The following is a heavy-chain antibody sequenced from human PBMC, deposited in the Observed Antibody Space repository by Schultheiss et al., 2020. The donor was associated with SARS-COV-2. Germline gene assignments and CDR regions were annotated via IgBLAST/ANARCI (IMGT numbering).Heavy chain of an antibody. D-gene: IGHD3-22*01. J-gene: IGHJ3*02. V-gene: IGHV4-38-2*02. CDR3: AVDSSGYLDAFDI. Sequence: SQTLSLTCTVSGYSISSGYYWGWIRQPPGKGLEWIGEINHSGSTYYNPSLKSRVTISVDTSKNQFSLKLSSVTAADTAVYYCAVDSSGYLDAFDIWGQGTMVTVSS. CDR2: INHSGST. CDR1: GYSISSGYY.